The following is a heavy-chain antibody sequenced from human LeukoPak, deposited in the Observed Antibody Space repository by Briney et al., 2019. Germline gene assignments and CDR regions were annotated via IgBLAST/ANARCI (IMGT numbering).Heavy chain of an antibody. CDR1: GYTFTSYD. CDR3: ARGGYCSSTSCYMRSPCDP. Sequence: GASVKVSCKASGYTFTSYDINWVRQATGQGLEWMGWMNPNSGNTGYAQKFQGRVTITRDTSISTAYMELSSLRFEDTAVYYCARGGYCSSTSCYMRSPCDPWGQGTLVTVSS. V-gene: IGHV1-8*03. CDR2: MNPNSGNT. D-gene: IGHD2-2*02. J-gene: IGHJ5*02.